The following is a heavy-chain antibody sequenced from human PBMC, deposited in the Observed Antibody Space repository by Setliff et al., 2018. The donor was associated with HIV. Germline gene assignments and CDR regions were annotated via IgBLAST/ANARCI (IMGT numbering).Heavy chain of an antibody. J-gene: IGHJ4*02. CDR1: GASISSGNYY. CDR2: IYTSGST. V-gene: IGHV4-61*02. Sequence: TLSETLSLTCTVSGASISSGNYYWSWIRQPAGKGLEWIGRIYTSGSTNYNPSLKSRVTISVDTSKNQFSLKLTSVTAADTAVYYCARHEIGGYSYYFDYWGQGTLVTVSS. D-gene: IGHD5-18*01. CDR3: ARHEIGGYSYYFDY.